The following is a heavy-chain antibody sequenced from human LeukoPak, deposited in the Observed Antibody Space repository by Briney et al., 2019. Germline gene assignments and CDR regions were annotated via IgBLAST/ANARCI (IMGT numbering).Heavy chain of an antibody. J-gene: IGHJ5*02. D-gene: IGHD4-23*01. CDR2: IXXXGXX. CDR1: GGSISSYX. Sequence: PSETLSLTCTVSGGSISSYXWXXXRQPAXXXXXXXXXIXXXGXXXXXXXLKXXXXXXXDXSKNQFSLKLSSVTAADTAVYYCARATPYGGNGANWFDPWGQGTLVTVSS. V-gene: IGHV4-4*07. CDR3: ARATPYGGNGANWFDP.